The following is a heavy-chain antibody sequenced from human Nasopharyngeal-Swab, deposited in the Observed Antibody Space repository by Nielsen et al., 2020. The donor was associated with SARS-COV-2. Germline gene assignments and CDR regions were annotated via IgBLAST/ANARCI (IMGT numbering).Heavy chain of an antibody. D-gene: IGHD3-22*01. CDR3: ARDYYDSSGYYGGFDP. CDR2: IYYSGST. J-gene: IGHJ5*02. V-gene: IGHV4-30-4*01. Sequence: CPAPGKGLEWIGYIYYSGSTYYNPSLKSRVTISVDTSKNQFSLKLSSVTAADTAVYYCARDYYDSSGYYGGFDPWGQGTLVTVSS.